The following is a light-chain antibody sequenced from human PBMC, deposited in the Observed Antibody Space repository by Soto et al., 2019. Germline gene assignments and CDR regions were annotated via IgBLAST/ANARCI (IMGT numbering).Light chain of an antibody. CDR2: GAS. J-gene: IGKJ1*01. CDR1: QSVFSNY. CDR3: QQYGSLSWT. Sequence: EIVLTQSPGTLSLSPGERASLSCRASQSVFSNYLAWFQQKPGQAPRLLISGASSRATGIPDRFSGSGSGTDFTLTISRLEPEDFAVYYCQQYGSLSWTFGQGTKVDIK. V-gene: IGKV3-20*01.